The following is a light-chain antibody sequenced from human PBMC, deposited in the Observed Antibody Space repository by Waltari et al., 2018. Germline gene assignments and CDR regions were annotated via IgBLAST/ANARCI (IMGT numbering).Light chain of an antibody. CDR2: KND. CDR1: SFNLGRNY. Sequence: QPALTQPPSASGTPGQGVTISCSGSSFNLGRNYVYWYQQLSGAAPKLLMFKNDQRPSGVPDRFSGTRSGNTASLTISGLQTEDEADYYCSSYKSDNTRVFGPGTKVTVL. V-gene: IGLV1-47*01. J-gene: IGLJ1*01. CDR3: SSYKSDNTRV.